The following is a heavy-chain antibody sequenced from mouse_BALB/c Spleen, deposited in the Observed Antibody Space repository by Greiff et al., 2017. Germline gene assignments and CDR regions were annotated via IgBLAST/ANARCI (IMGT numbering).Heavy chain of an antibody. J-gene: IGHJ2*01. D-gene: IGHD1-2*01. V-gene: IGHV1S81*02. CDR1: GYTFTSYW. CDR2: INPSNGRT. CDR3: ARFITTRPDY. Sequence: QVQLKQPGAELVKPGASVKLSCKASGYTFTSYWMHWVKQRPGQGLEWIGEINPSNGRTNYNEKFKSKATLTVDKSSSTAYMQLSSLTSEDSAVYYCARFITTRPDYWGQGTTLTVSS.